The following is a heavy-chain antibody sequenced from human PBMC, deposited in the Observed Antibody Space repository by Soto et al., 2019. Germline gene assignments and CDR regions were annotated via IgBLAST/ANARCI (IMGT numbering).Heavy chain of an antibody. CDR3: AREGDIVVVPAAVEGGGFDP. J-gene: IGHJ5*02. V-gene: IGHV1-18*01. CDR2: ISAYNGNT. Sequence: QVQLLQSAAEVKKPGASVKVSCKASGYTFTSYGISWVRQAPAQGLAWMGWISAYNGNTNYAQILQGRVTMTTDTATRTAYMELRSLRSDDTAVYYCAREGDIVVVPAAVEGGGFDPWGQGTLVTVSS. D-gene: IGHD2-2*01. CDR1: GYTFTSYG.